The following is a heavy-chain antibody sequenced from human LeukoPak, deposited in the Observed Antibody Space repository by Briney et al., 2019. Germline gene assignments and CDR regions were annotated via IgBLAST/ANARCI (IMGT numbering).Heavy chain of an antibody. V-gene: IGHV3-21*04. CDR1: GFTFSSYS. CDR2: ISSSSSYI. J-gene: IGHJ4*02. Sequence: GGSLRLSCAASGFTFSSYSMNWVRQAPGKGLEWVSSISSSSSYIYYADSVKGRFTISRDNAKNSLCLQMNSLRSEDTAVYYCATLLPCSSTSCPDYWGQGTLVTVSS. D-gene: IGHD2-2*01. CDR3: ATLLPCSSTSCPDY.